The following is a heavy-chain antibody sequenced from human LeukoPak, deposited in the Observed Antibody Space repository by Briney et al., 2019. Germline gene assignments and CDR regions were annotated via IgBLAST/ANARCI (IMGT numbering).Heavy chain of an antibody. Sequence: SETLSLTCAVSGDSVSSASLYWSWIRQPPGKGLEWIGYIYYSGSIDYNPSLKGRVTISVDTSKNQFSLKLNSVTAADTAIYYCARNAGDLWGQGTLVTVSS. CDR2: IYYSGSI. J-gene: IGHJ5*02. CDR1: GDSVSSASLY. V-gene: IGHV4-61*01. CDR3: ARNAGDL.